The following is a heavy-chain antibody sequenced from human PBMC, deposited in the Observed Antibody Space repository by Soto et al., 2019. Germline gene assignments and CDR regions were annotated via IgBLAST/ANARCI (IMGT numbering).Heavy chain of an antibody. CDR1: GFTFSSYA. Sequence: PGGSLRLSCAASGFTFSSYAMHCVRQAQGKGLEWVAVISYDGSNKYYADSVKGRFTISRDNSKNTLYLQMNSLRAEDTAVYYCARDYIVATTPVHPYYYYGMDVWGQGTTLTVSS. J-gene: IGHJ6*02. V-gene: IGHV3-30-3*01. CDR2: ISYDGSNK. CDR3: ARDYIVATTPVHPYYYYGMDV. D-gene: IGHD5-12*01.